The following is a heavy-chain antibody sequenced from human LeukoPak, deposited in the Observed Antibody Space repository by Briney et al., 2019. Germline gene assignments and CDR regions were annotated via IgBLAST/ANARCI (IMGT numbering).Heavy chain of an antibody. J-gene: IGHJ4*02. Sequence: SETLSLTCTVSGGSFSSSPHYWGWLRQSPGKGLEWIGSVYYRGSTYYNPSLNSRVTISVDTSKNQFSLKLTSVTAADTAIYYCARETGANSGGQPVGYWGQGALV. D-gene: IGHD6-19*01. CDR3: ARETGANSGGQPVGY. CDR1: GGSFSSSPHY. V-gene: IGHV4-39*02. CDR2: VYYRGST.